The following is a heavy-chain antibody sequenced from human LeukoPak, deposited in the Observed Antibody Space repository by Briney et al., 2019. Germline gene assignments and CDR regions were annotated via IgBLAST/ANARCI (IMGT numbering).Heavy chain of an antibody. V-gene: IGHV1-69*04. CDR1: GGTFSSYA. D-gene: IGHD2-2*01. CDR2: IIPILGLA. J-gene: IGHJ6*02. CDR3: ARDFLCAGYCSSTSHGMDV. Sequence: GASVKVSCKASGGTFSSYAISWVRQAPGQGLEWMGRIIPILGLANYAQKFQGRVTITADKSTSTAYMELSSLRSEDTAVYYCARDFLCAGYCSSTSHGMDVWGQGTTVTDSS.